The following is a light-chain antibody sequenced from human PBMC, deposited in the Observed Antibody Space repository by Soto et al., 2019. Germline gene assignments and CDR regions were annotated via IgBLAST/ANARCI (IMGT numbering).Light chain of an antibody. CDR3: QQYGSSPLT. CDR1: QGVNSNY. V-gene: IGKV3-20*01. J-gene: IGKJ4*01. Sequence: EIVLTQSPGTLSLSPGERVSLSCRASQGVNSNYLAWYQQKPGQAPRLLIYGASTRATGIPDRFSGSGSGTDFTLTISRLETEDLAVYHCQQYGSSPLTFGGGTKVEIK. CDR2: GAS.